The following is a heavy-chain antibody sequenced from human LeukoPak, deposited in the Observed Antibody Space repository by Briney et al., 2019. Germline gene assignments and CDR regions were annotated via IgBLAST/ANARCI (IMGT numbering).Heavy chain of an antibody. J-gene: IGHJ5*02. V-gene: IGHV3-66*01. CDR3: ARDREVTQDWDEFDP. CDR1: GFSVRNYY. CDR2: IRDSGET. D-gene: IGHD2-21*02. Sequence: GGSLRLSCAGSGFSVRNYYMSWLRQAPGKGLEWVSLIRDSGETFYADSVKGRFSISRDNSKNTMYLQLNRLRVEDTAVYFCARDREVTQDWDEFDPWGQGTLVTVSS.